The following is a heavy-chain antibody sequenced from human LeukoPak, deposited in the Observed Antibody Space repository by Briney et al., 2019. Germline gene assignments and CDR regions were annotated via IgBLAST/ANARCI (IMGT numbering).Heavy chain of an antibody. J-gene: IGHJ4*02. V-gene: IGHV1-69*04. D-gene: IGHD3-10*01. CDR2: IIPILGIA. Sequence: ASVKVSCKASGGTFSSYAISWVRQAPGQGLEWMGRIIPILGIANYAQKFQGRVTITADKSTSTAYMELSSLRSEDTAVYYCARVDSYGSGSYDYWGQGTLVTVSS. CDR1: GGTFSSYA. CDR3: ARVDSYGSGSYDY.